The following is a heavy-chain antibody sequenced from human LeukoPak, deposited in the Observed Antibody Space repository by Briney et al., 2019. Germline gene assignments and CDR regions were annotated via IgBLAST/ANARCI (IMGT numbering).Heavy chain of an antibody. CDR3: AGAVRPLEPSY. V-gene: IGHV4-59*08. CDR2: IHYSGRT. Sequence: PPETLSLTCSVSGGSVSSYYWSWIRQSPGKGLEWIGYIHYSGRTNYNPSLKSRVTGFVDTSKNQVSLRLSSVTAADTAVYYCAGAVRPLEPSYWGQGTLVTVFS. J-gene: IGHJ4*02. CDR1: GGSVSSYY. D-gene: IGHD1-1*01.